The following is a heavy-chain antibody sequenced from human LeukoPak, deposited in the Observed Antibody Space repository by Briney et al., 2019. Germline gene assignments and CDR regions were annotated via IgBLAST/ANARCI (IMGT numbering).Heavy chain of an antibody. V-gene: IGHV3-7*01. Sequence: GGSLRLSCAASGFTFSSYWMSWVRQAPGKGLEWVANIKQDGSEKYYVDSVKGRFTISRDNVENSLSLQMNGLRAEDTAVYYCAKEPATRWLATFDYWGQGTLVTVSS. CDR3: AKEPATRWLATFDY. CDR2: IKQDGSEK. D-gene: IGHD6-19*01. CDR1: GFTFSSYW. J-gene: IGHJ4*02.